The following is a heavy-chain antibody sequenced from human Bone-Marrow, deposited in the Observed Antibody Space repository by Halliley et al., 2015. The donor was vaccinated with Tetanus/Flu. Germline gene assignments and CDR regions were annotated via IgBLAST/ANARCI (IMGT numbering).Heavy chain of an antibody. CDR2: INPDGSST. D-gene: IGHD3-10*02. V-gene: IGHV3-74*01. Sequence: RINPDGSSTTYADSVKGRFTTSRDNAKNTLYLQMNSLRAEDAAVYYCARVLDTSMLSYYYGLDVWGQGTTVIVSS. J-gene: IGHJ6*02. CDR3: ARVLDTSMLSYYYGLDV.